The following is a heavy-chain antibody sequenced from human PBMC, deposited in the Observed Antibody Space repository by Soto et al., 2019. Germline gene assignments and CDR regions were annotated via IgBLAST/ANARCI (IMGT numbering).Heavy chain of an antibody. CDR3: ARGDREDIAVVVGARPGEYGVDV. CDR2: ISGSGGST. CDR1: GFTFSSYA. V-gene: IGHV3-23*01. Sequence: GGSLRLSCAASGFTFSSYAMSWVRQAPGRGLEWVSAISGSGGSTYYRDSVKGRFTISRDNSKNTLYLQINSLRYEDTAVYYCARGDREDIAVVVGARPGEYGVDVWGQGTTVTVSS. J-gene: IGHJ6*02. D-gene: IGHD2-15*01.